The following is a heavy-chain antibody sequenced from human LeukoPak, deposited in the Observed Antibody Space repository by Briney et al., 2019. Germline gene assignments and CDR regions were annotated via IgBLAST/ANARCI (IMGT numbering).Heavy chain of an antibody. D-gene: IGHD6-13*01. CDR3: ARDMHSSSWYIGY. J-gene: IGHJ4*02. V-gene: IGHV3-21*01. CDR2: ISSSSSYI. CDR1: GFTLSSYS. Sequence: PGGSLRLSCAASGFTLSSYSMNWVRQAPGKGLEWVSSISSSSSYIYYADSVKGRFTISRDNAKNSLYLQMISLRAEDTAVYYCARDMHSSSWYIGYWGQGTLVTVSS.